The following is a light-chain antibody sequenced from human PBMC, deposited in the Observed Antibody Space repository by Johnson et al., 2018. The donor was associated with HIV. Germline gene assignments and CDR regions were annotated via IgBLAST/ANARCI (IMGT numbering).Light chain of an antibody. CDR3: GTWDSSLSAAGV. Sequence: QSVLTQPPSVSAAPGQKVTISCSGSSSNIGNNYVSWYQQLPGTAPKLLIYDNNKRPSGIPDRFSGSKSGTSATLGITGLQTGDGADYYCGTWDSSLSAAGVFGTGTKVTVL. CDR2: DNN. CDR1: SSNIGNNY. J-gene: IGLJ1*01. V-gene: IGLV1-51*01.